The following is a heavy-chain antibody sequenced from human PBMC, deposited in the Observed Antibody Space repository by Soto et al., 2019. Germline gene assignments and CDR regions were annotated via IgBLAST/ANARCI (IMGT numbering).Heavy chain of an antibody. CDR2: INPSGGST. Sequence: QVQLVQSGAEVKKPGASVKVSCKASGYTFTSYYMHWVRQAPGQGLEWMGIINPSGGSTSYAQKFQGRVTMTRDTSTSTVYMELGSLRSEDTAVYYCAREYSSSFYYYGMDVWGQGTTVTVSS. CDR3: AREYSSSFYYYGMDV. D-gene: IGHD6-6*01. J-gene: IGHJ6*02. CDR1: GYTFTSYY. V-gene: IGHV1-46*01.